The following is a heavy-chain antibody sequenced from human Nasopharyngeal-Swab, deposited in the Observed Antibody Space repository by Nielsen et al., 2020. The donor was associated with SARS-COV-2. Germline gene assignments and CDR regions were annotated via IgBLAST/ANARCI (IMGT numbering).Heavy chain of an antibody. J-gene: IGHJ3*02. Sequence: GESLKISCAASGFTFSSYGMHWVRQAPGKGLEWVAVISYDGSNKDYADSVKGRFTISRDNSKNTLYLQMSSLRAEDTAVYYCARDDGVGALPWGAFDIWGQGTMVTVSS. CDR1: GFTFSSYG. CDR3: ARDDGVGALPWGAFDI. D-gene: IGHD1-26*01. V-gene: IGHV3-30*03. CDR2: ISYDGSNK.